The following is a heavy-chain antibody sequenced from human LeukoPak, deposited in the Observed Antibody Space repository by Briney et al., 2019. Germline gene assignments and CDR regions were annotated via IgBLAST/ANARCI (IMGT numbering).Heavy chain of an antibody. CDR1: GFTFSSYW. CDR2: IKEDGSAK. J-gene: IGHJ4*02. Sequence: PGGSLRLSCAASGFTFSSYWMSWFRQAPGKGLEWVANIKEDGSAKYSVDSVKGRFTISRDNAKNTLYLQMNSLRAEDTAVYYCARDSPGYGAYDLGWGQGTLVTVSS. CDR3: ARDSPGYGAYDLG. V-gene: IGHV3-7*04. D-gene: IGHD5-12*01.